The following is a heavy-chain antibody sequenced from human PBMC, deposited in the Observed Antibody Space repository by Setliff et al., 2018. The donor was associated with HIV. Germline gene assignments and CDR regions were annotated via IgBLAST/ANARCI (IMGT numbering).Heavy chain of an antibody. CDR2: INAGDDNT. CDR1: GYTFSTNA. Sequence: RASVKVSCKAFGYTFSTNAIHWVRQAPGQRLEWMGYINAGDDNTRYSEKFQGRVTITRDTSANTAYMELSSLRSEDTAVYYCARGSCSGCYLSDYWGLGTLVTAPQ. D-gene: IGHD6-19*01. V-gene: IGHV1-3*01. J-gene: IGHJ4*02. CDR3: ARGSCSGCYLSDY.